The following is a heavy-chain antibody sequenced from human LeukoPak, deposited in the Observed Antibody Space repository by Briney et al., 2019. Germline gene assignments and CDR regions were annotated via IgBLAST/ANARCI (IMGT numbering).Heavy chain of an antibody. CDR2: INHSGST. D-gene: IGHD3-10*01. CDR3: ARGRQSMVRGVISR. CDR1: GGSFSGYY. Sequence: SETLSLTCAVYGGSFSGYYWSWIRQPPGKGLEWIGEINHSGSTNYNPSLQSRVTISVDTSKNQFSLKLSSVTAADTAVYYCARGRQSMVRGVISRWGQGTLVTVSS. J-gene: IGHJ4*02. V-gene: IGHV4-34*01.